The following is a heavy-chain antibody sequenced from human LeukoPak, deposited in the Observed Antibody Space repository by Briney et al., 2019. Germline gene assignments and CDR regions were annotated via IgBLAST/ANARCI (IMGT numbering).Heavy chain of an antibody. CDR2: FSSGGDT. J-gene: IGHJ3*01. V-gene: IGHV3-53*01. D-gene: IGHD3-16*01. CDR3: ARVALYALDV. CDR1: GFIVSNFY. Sequence: GGSLRLSCAASGFIVSNFYMAWVRQASGKGLEWVSVFSSGGDTYYAESVKGRFTIYRDNSKNTLYLQISSLRAEDTAVYYCARVALYALDVWGQGTVVTVSS.